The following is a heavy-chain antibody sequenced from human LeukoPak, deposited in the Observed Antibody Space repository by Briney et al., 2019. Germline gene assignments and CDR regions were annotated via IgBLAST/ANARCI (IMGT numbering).Heavy chain of an antibody. Sequence: SETVSLTCAVYGVSFSCYYWSWIRQPPGEGLEWIGEINHSGSTNYNPSLKSRVTISVDTSKNQFSLKLSSVTAADTAVYYCARGEPSPKQLTGDLDYWGQGTLDTVSS. V-gene: IGHV4-34*01. CDR2: INHSGST. CDR3: ARGEPSPKQLTGDLDY. CDR1: GVSFSCYY. D-gene: IGHD7-27*01. J-gene: IGHJ4*02.